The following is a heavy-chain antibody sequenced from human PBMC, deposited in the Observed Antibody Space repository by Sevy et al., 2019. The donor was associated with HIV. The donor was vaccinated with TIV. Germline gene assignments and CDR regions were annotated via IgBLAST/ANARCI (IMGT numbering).Heavy chain of an antibody. CDR2: ISNSGTTI. V-gene: IGHV3-48*03. CDR1: GFSFSSYE. J-gene: IGHJ4*01. Sequence: GGSLRLSCAASGFSFSSYEMNWVRQAPGKGLEWVSYISNSGTTISYSDSVRGRFTISRDKARNILYLQMNSLRAEDTAVYYCARDLPPSATTVAHFDCWGQGTPLTVSS. D-gene: IGHD4-17*01. CDR3: ARDLPPSATTVAHFDC.